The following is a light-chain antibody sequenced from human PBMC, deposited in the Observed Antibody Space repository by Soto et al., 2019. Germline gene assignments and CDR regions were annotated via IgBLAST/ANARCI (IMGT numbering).Light chain of an antibody. CDR1: QSISSW. Sequence: DIQMTQSPSTLSASVGDIVTITCRASQSISSWLAWYQQKPGKAPKLLIYDASSLESGVPSRFSGSGSGTEFTLTISSLQPDYFATYYCQQYNSYWTFGQGTKVEIK. V-gene: IGKV1-5*01. J-gene: IGKJ1*01. CDR2: DAS. CDR3: QQYNSYWT.